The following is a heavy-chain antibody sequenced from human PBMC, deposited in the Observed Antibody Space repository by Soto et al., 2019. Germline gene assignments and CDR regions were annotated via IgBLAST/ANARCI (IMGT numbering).Heavy chain of an antibody. Sequence: SLTCSASGASIRSGGYYCSWLRQSPGKGLEWIGHIYYTGSTFYSPSLKSRLTISLDTSKNQFSLDLRSVTAADTAMYYCARIEMASIKWGRGTLVTVSS. J-gene: IGHJ4*02. CDR3: ARIEMASIK. CDR2: IYYTGST. V-gene: IGHV4-31*03. CDR1: GASIRSGGYY.